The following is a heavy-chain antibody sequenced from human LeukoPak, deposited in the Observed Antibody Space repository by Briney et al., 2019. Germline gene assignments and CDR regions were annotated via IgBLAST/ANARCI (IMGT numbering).Heavy chain of an antibody. D-gene: IGHD3-3*01. CDR2: IKQDGSEK. CDR1: GFTFSSYW. CDR3: ARDRSSGYYLPDY. Sequence: GGSLRLSCAVSGFTFSSYWMSWVRQAPGKGLEWVANIKQDGSEKYYVDSVKGRFTISRDNAKNSLYLQMNSLRAEDTAVYYCARDRSSGYYLPDYWGRGTLVTVSS. J-gene: IGHJ4*02. V-gene: IGHV3-7*01.